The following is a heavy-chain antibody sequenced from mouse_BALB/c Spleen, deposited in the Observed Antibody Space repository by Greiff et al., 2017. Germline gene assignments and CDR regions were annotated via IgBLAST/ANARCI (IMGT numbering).Heavy chain of an antibody. V-gene: IGHV2-9*02. Sequence: QVQLKESGPGLVAPSQSLSITCTVSGFSLTSYGVHWVRQPPGKGLEWLGVIWAGGSTNYNSALMSRLSISKDNSKSQVFLKMNSLQTDDTAMNYCARDEGLRAYYAMDYWGQGTSVTVSS. CDR3: ARDEGLRAYYAMDY. CDR2: IWAGGST. J-gene: IGHJ4*01. CDR1: GFSLTSYG. D-gene: IGHD2-4*01.